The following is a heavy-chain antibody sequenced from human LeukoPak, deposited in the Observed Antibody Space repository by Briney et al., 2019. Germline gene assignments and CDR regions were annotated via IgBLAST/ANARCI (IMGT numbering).Heavy chain of an antibody. J-gene: IGHJ4*02. D-gene: IGHD3-22*01. CDR2: ISWNSGSI. Sequence: GGSLRLSCAASGFTFDDYAVHWVRQAPGKGLEWVSGISWNSGSIGYADSVKGRFTISRDNAKNSLYLQMSSLRAEDTALYYCAKDMQYDSSGHLDYWGQGTLVTVSS. CDR3: AKDMQYDSSGHLDY. CDR1: GFTFDDYA. V-gene: IGHV3-9*01.